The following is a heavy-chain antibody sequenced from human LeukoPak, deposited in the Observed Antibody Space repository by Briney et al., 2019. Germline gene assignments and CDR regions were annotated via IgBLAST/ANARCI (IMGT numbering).Heavy chain of an antibody. CDR3: ARDKTYCGGDCYSPYYFDY. V-gene: IGHV3-48*01. CDR1: GFTFSSYS. D-gene: IGHD2-21*02. J-gene: IGHJ4*02. CDR2: ISSSSSTI. Sequence: GGSLRLSCAASGFTFSSYSMNWVRQAPGKGLEWVSYISSSSSTIYYADSVKGRFTISRDNAKNSLYLQMNSLRAEDTAVYYCARDKTYCGGDCYSPYYFDYWGQGTLVTVSS.